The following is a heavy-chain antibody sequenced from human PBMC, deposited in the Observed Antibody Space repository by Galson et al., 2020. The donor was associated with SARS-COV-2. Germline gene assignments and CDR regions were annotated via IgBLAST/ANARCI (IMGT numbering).Heavy chain of an antibody. D-gene: IGHD1-26*01. V-gene: IGHV4-59*01. CDR1: GGSISDYY. CDR2: THSSGST. Sequence: PSETLSLTCTVSGGSISDYYWSWLRQSPGKGLEFIGYTHSSGSTTYNLSFKSRVSISLNSSKNQVSLTLRSVTAADTAIYYCATSSFVQWELLDYWGQGTLVTVSS. J-gene: IGHJ4*02. CDR3: ATSSFVQWELLDY.